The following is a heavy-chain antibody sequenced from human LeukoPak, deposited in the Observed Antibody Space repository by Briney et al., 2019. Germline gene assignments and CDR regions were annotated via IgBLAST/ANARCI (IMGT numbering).Heavy chain of an antibody. D-gene: IGHD4-17*01. Sequence: SETLSLTCTVSGGAISSSSYYWAWIRQPPGRGLEWIASLSHSGSTYYNPSLKSRVTISVDTSKKQLSLKVNSVTAADTAVYYCAKVPTVTYVQFDPWGPGTLVTVSS. J-gene: IGHJ5*02. CDR3: AKVPTVTYVQFDP. CDR2: LSHSGST. CDR1: GGAISSSSYY. V-gene: IGHV4-39*07.